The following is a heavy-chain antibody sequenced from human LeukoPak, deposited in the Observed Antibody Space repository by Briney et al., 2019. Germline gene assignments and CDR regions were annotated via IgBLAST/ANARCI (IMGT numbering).Heavy chain of an antibody. D-gene: IGHD3-3*01. CDR1: GGSISSGDYY. V-gene: IGHV4-30-4*08. Sequence: SQTLSLTCTVSGGSISSGDYYWSWIRQPPGKGLEWSGYIYYSGSTYYNPSLKSRVTISVDTSKNQFSLRLSSVTAADTAVYHCARDVEWSRDAFDIWGQGTMVTVSS. CDR3: ARDVEWSRDAFDI. J-gene: IGHJ3*02. CDR2: IYYSGST.